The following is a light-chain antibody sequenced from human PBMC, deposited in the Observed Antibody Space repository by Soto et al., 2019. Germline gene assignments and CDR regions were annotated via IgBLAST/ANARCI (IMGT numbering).Light chain of an antibody. Sequence: QSVLTQPASVSGSPGQSITVSCTGTSSDIGAYDYVSWYQQHPGKAPKVIISEVSKRPSGVSHRFSGSKSGNTASLTISGLQAEDEADYYCCSYAGSSTVVFGGGTQLTVL. CDR1: SSDIGAYDY. J-gene: IGLJ2*01. CDR2: EVS. CDR3: CSYAGSSTVV. V-gene: IGLV2-23*02.